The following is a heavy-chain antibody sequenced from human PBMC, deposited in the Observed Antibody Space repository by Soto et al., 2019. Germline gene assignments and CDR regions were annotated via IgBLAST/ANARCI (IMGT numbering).Heavy chain of an antibody. V-gene: IGHV1-69*02. CDR1: GGTFSSYT. J-gene: IGHJ3*02. CDR3: ASGIQTTDDAFDI. CDR2: IIPIHGIA. Sequence: QVQLVQSGAEVKKPGSSVKVSCKASGGTFSSYTISWVRQAPGQGLEWMGRIIPIHGIANYAQKFQGRVTITADKSTSTAYMELSSLRSEDTAVYYCASGIQTTDDAFDIWGQETMVTVSS. D-gene: IGHD1-20*01.